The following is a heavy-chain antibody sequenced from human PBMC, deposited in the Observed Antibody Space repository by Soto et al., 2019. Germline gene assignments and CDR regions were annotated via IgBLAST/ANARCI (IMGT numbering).Heavy chain of an antibody. CDR3: ARGRGNGYGYKNYYYYGMDV. V-gene: IGHV4-34*01. J-gene: IGHJ6*02. CDR2: INHSGST. CDR1: GGSFSGYY. Sequence: PSETLSLTCAVYGGSFSGYYWSWIRQPPGKGLEWIGEINHSGSTNYNPSLKSRVTISVDTSKNQFSLKLSSVTAADTAVYYFARGRGNGYGYKNYYYYGMDVWGQGTTVTVSS. D-gene: IGHD5-18*01.